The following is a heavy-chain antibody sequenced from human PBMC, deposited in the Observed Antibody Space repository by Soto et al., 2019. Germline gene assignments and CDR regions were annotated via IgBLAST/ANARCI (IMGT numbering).Heavy chain of an antibody. CDR2: IYYSGST. V-gene: IGHV4-30-4*01. J-gene: IGHJ4*02. CDR1: GGSISSGDYY. Sequence: SETLSLTCTVSGGSISSGDYYWSWVRQPPGKGLEWIGYIYYSGSTYYNPSLKSRVTISVDTSKNQFSLKLSSVTAADTAVYYCASMTTVRSAFDYWGQGTLVTVSS. CDR3: ASMTTVRSAFDY. D-gene: IGHD4-4*01.